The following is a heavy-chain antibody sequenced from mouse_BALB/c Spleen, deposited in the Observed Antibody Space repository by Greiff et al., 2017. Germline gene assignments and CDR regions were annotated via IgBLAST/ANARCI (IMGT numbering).Heavy chain of an antibody. V-gene: IGHV1-54*01. Sequence: QVQLQQSGAELVRPGTSVKVSCKASGYAFTNYLIEWVKQRPGQGLEWIGVINPGSGGTNYNEKFKGNATLTADKSSSTAYMQLSSLTSDDSAVYFCAIITMAFAYWGQGTLVTVSA. J-gene: IGHJ3*01. CDR1: GYAFTNYL. D-gene: IGHD1-2*01. CDR3: AIITMAFAY. CDR2: INPGSGGT.